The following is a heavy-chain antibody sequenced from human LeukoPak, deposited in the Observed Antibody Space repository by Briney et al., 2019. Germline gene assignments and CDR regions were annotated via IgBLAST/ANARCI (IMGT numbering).Heavy chain of an antibody. Sequence: VAPVKVSCKASGYTFTGYYMHWVRQAPGQGLEWMGWINPNSGGTNYAQKFQGRVTMTRDTSISTAYMELSRLRSDDTAVYYCARGSIAARRGWFDPWGQGTLVTVSS. D-gene: IGHD6-6*01. V-gene: IGHV1-2*02. J-gene: IGHJ5*02. CDR1: GYTFTGYY. CDR3: ARGSIAARRGWFDP. CDR2: INPNSGGT.